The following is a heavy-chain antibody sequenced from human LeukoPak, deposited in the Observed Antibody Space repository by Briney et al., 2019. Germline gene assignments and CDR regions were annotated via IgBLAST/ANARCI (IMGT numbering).Heavy chain of an antibody. J-gene: IGHJ4*02. V-gene: IGHV1-2*02. D-gene: IGHD6-13*01. CDR2: INPNSGGT. CDR3: ARGGGAAAGTLDY. Sequence: ASVKVSCKASGYTSTGCYMHWVRQAPGQGLEWMGWINPNSGGTNYAQKFQGRVTMTRDTSISTAYMELSRLRSDDTAVYYCARGGGAAAGTLDYWGQGTLVTVSS. CDR1: GYTSTGCY.